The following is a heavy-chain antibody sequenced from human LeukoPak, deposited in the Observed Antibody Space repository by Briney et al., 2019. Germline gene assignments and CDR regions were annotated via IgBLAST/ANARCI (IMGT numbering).Heavy chain of an antibody. V-gene: IGHV4-38-2*01. D-gene: IGHD1-1*01. Sequence: PSETLSLTCAVSGYSSGSGYYWGWIRQPPGKGLEWIGTIYDSTTYYNPSLRSRVTVSIDTSKNQFSLKLSSVTAADTAVYYCARVTGYYYMDVWGKGTTVTVSS. J-gene: IGHJ6*03. CDR3: ARVTGYYYMDV. CDR2: IYDSTT. CDR1: GYSSGSGYY.